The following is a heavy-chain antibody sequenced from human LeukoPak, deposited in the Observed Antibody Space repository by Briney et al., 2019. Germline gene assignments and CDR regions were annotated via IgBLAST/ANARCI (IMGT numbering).Heavy chain of an antibody. J-gene: IGHJ5*02. CDR1: GGSISSGGYS. V-gene: IGHV4-30-2*01. CDR3: ARGGYCSGGSCSVRNWFDP. CDR2: IYHSGST. D-gene: IGHD2-15*01. Sequence: SETLSLTCAVSGGSISSGGYSWSWIRQPPGKGLEWIGYIYHSGSTYYNPSLKSRVTISVDRSKNQFSLKLSSVTAADTAVYYCARGGYCSGGSCSVRNWFDPWGQGTLVTVSS.